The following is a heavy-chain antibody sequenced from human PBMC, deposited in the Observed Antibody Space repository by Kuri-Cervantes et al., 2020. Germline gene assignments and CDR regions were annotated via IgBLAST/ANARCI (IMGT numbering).Heavy chain of an antibody. V-gene: IGHV4-34*01. D-gene: IGHD3-9*01. J-gene: IGHJ5*02. CDR3: VRRYFDWLLLWGWFDP. CDR2: INHSGST. CDR1: GGSFSGYY. Sequence: SQTLSLTCAVYGGSFSGYYWSWIRQPPGKGLEWIGEINHSGSTNFNPSLKSRVTISVYTSKNQFSLKLRSVTAADTAVYYCVRRYFDWLLLWGWFDPWGQGTLVTVSS.